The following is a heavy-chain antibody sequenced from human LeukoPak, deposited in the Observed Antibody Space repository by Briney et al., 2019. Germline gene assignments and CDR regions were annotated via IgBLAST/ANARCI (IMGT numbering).Heavy chain of an antibody. D-gene: IGHD3-3*01. CDR1: GFTFSSFG. CDR3: ARDLLVLRFLEWLSVGYFDL. CDR2: ISYDGSNK. Sequence: GRSLRLSCAASGFTFSSFGLHWVRQAPGKGLEWVAVISYDGSNKYYADSVKGRFTISRDNSKNTLYLQMNSLRAEDTAVYYCARDLLVLRFLEWLSVGYFDLWGRGTLVTVSS. V-gene: IGHV3-30-3*01. J-gene: IGHJ2*01.